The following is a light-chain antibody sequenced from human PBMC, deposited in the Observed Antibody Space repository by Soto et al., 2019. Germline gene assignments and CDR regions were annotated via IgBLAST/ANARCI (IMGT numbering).Light chain of an antibody. V-gene: IGKV1-27*01. J-gene: IGKJ3*01. CDR1: QGIDTY. CDR3: QKYTRAPFT. CDR2: AAS. Sequence: DIQMTRSPSSLSAAVGDRVTITCRASQGIDTYLAWYQQKPGKVPKLLIYAASTLQSGVPSRFSGSGPGTDFTLTIISLQPEDVATYYCQKYTRAPFTFGPGTKVDIK.